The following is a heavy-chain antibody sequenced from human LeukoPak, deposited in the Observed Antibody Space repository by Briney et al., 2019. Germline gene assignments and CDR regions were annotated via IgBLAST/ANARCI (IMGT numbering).Heavy chain of an antibody. CDR3: AKAYSYDSSCAYDY. J-gene: IGHJ4*02. D-gene: IGHD3-22*01. Sequence: GGSLRLSYAASGFTFRNYAMSWVRQAPGKGLEWVSGIGTSGGSTYYADSVKGRFTMSRDSSKSTLYLQMNSLRAEDTAVYFCAKAYSYDSSCAYDYWGQGTLVTVSS. CDR2: IGTSGGST. V-gene: IGHV3-23*01. CDR1: GFTFRNYA.